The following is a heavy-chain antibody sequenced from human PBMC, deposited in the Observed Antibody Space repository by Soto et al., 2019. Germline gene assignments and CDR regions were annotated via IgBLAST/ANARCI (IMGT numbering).Heavy chain of an antibody. CDR3: ARGGVEWELLIDY. D-gene: IGHD1-26*01. CDR1: GGSISSGAYY. V-gene: IGHV4-31*03. CDR2: IDDSGST. Sequence: QVQLQESGPGLVKPSQTLSLTCTVSGGSISSGAYYWSWIRQHPGKGLEWIGYIDDSGSTYYNPSLKSRVTISVDTSKNPVSLKLSSVTAADTAVYYCARGGVEWELLIDYWGQGTLVTVAS. J-gene: IGHJ4*02.